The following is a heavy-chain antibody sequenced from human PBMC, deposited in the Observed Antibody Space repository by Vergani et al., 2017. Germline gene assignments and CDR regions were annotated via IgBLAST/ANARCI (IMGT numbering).Heavy chain of an antibody. CDR2: IYPGDSDT. CDR3: ARHYYVSGRDYGMDV. CDR1: GYSFTSYW. Sequence: EVQLVQSGAEVKKPGESLKISCKGSGYSFTSYWIGWVRQMPGKGLEWMGIIYPGDSDTRYSPSFQGQVTISADKSISTAYLQWSSLKASDTAMYYCARHYYVSGRDYGMDVWGQGTTVTVSS. J-gene: IGHJ6*02. D-gene: IGHD3-10*01. V-gene: IGHV5-51*01.